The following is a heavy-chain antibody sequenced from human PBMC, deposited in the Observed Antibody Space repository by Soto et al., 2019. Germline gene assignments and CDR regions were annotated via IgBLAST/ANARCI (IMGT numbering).Heavy chain of an antibody. CDR3: FPSLRDYGMDV. V-gene: IGHV3-11*06. CDR1: GFTFSDYY. CDR2: ISSGSSYT. J-gene: IGHJ6*02. D-gene: IGHD3-9*01. Sequence: GGSLRLSCAASGFTFSDYYMSWIRQAPGKGLEWVSYISSGSSYTNYADSVKGRFTISRDNAKNSLYLQMNSLRAEDTAVYYCFPSLRDYGMDVWGQGATVTVSS.